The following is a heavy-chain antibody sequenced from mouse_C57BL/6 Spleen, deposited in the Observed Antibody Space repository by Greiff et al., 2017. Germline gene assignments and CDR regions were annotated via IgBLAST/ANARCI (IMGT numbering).Heavy chain of an antibody. V-gene: IGHV1-82*01. CDR3: ARGRAAQAPFAY. Sequence: QVQLKESGPELVKPGASVKISCKASGYAFSSSWMNWVKQRPGKGLAWIGRIYPGDGDTNYNGKFKGKATLTADKSSSTAYVQLSSLTSEDSAVYFCARGRAAQAPFAYWGQGTLVTVSA. D-gene: IGHD3-2*02. CDR1: GYAFSSSW. CDR2: IYPGDGDT. J-gene: IGHJ3*01.